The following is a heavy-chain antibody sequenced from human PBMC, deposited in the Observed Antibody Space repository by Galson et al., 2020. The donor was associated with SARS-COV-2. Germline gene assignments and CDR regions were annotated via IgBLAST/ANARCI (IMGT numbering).Heavy chain of an antibody. J-gene: IGHJ6*02. V-gene: IGHV4-34*01. D-gene: IGHD6-13*01. Sequence: SETLSLTCAVYGGSFSGYYWSWIRQPPGKGLEWIGEINHSGSTNYNPSLKSRVTISVDTSKNQFSLKLSSVTAADTAVYYCARGFNVAAGFYGMDVWGQGTTVTVSS. CDR3: ARGFNVAAGFYGMDV. CDR2: INHSGST. CDR1: GGSFSGYY.